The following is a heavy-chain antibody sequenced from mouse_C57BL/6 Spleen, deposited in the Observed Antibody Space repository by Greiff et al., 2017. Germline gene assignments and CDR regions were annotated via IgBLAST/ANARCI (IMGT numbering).Heavy chain of an antibody. Sequence: VQLQQSGAELVKPGASVKLSCKASGYTFTSYWMHWVKQRPGQGLEWIGMIHPNSGSTNYNEKFKSKATLTVDKSSSTAYMQLSSLTSEDSAVYYCARSDLYITTVVEDYWYFDVWGTGTTVTVSS. D-gene: IGHD1-1*01. J-gene: IGHJ1*03. V-gene: IGHV1-64*01. CDR3: ARSDLYITTVVEDYWYFDV. CDR2: IHPNSGST. CDR1: GYTFTSYW.